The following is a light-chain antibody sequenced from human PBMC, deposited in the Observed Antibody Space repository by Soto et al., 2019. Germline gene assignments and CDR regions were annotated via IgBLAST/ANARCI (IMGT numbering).Light chain of an antibody. V-gene: IGKV1-9*01. CDR1: QGISSY. J-gene: IGKJ5*01. Sequence: IQLTQSPSSLSASVGYRVTITCRASQGISSYLAWYQQKPGKAPKLLIYAASTLQSGVPSRFSGSGPGTDFTLTISSLQPEDFATYYCQQLNSYPRTFGQGTRLEIK. CDR2: AAS. CDR3: QQLNSYPRT.